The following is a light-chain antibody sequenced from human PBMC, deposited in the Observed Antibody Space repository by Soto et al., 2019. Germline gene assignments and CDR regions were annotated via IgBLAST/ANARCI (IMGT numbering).Light chain of an antibody. Sequence: QSVLTQPPSASGTPGQRVTISCSGSSSNIGSNYVYWYQQVPGTAPKLLIYRTDQRPSGVPDRFSASKPGASASLVISGLRSEYEADYYCVAWDCSLNSLLFGGGTKLTVL. CDR3: VAWDCSLNSLL. J-gene: IGLJ2*01. V-gene: IGLV1-47*01. CDR1: SSNIGSNY. CDR2: RTD.